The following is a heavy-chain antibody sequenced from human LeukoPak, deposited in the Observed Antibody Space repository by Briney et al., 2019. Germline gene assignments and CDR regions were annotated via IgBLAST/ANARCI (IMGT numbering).Heavy chain of an antibody. Sequence: TSETLSLTCAVYGGSFSGYYWSWIRQPPGKGLEWIGEINHSGSTNYNPSLKSRVTISVDTSKNQFSLKLSSVTAADTAVYYCARTSATLLWFGPGNWFDPWGQGTLVTVSS. D-gene: IGHD3-10*01. V-gene: IGHV4-34*01. CDR2: INHSGST. CDR1: GGSFSGYY. J-gene: IGHJ5*02. CDR3: ARTSATLLWFGPGNWFDP.